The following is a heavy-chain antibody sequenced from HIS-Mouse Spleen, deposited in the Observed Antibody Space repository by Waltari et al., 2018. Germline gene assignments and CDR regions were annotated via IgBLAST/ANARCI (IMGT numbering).Heavy chain of an antibody. D-gene: IGHD6-19*01. CDR2: ISYDGSNK. CDR3: AKASSGWLDY. Sequence: QVQLVESGGGVVQPGRSLRLSCAASGFTFSSYGMHWVRQAPGKGLGWVEVISYDGSNKYYADSVKGRFTISGDNSKNTLYLQMNSLRAEDTAVYYCAKASSGWLDYWGQGTLVTVSS. CDR1: GFTFSSYG. J-gene: IGHJ4*02. V-gene: IGHV3-30*18.